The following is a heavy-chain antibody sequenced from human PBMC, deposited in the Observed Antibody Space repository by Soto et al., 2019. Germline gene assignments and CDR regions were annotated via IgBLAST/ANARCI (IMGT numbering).Heavy chain of an antibody. D-gene: IGHD3-3*01. J-gene: IGHJ6*02. CDR1: GYTFTRSG. CDR3: ARDQGITTFGVYSMYYYGMDV. Sequence: QVQLVQSGAEVKKPGASVKVSCKASGYTFTRSGISWVRQAPGQGLEWLGWINPDNGNTKYAQHLQGRVSLTTDTSTSTAYMDLRSLRSDDTAVYYCARDQGITTFGVYSMYYYGMDVWGQGTTVTVSS. V-gene: IGHV1-18*01. CDR2: INPDNGNT.